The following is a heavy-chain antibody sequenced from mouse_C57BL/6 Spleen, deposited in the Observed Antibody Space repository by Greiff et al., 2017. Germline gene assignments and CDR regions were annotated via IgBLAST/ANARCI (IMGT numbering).Heavy chain of an antibody. V-gene: IGHV5-17*01. CDR2: IGSGSSAI. CDR3: AIDSSGYVNAMDD. J-gene: IGHJ4*01. Sequence: DVKLVESGGGLVKPGGSLKLSCAASGFTFRDYGMRWVRQAPEKGLEWVAYIGSGSSAIYYADTVKGRFPISRDNAKNTLFLQMTSLRSEDTAMYYCAIDSSGYVNAMDDWGQGTSVTVSS. CDR1: GFTFRDYG. D-gene: IGHD3-2*02.